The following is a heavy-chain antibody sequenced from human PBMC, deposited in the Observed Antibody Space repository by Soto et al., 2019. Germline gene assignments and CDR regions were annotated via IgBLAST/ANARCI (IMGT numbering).Heavy chain of an antibody. V-gene: IGHV4-59*01. CDR3: ARRYGGTFDY. D-gene: IGHD2-15*01. Sequence: SETLSLTCTVSGGSIRNYYWSWIRQPPGKGLEWIGYVYSSGSTHYNPSLQSRVTISADTSKNQVSLKVNSVTAADTAVYYCARRYGGTFDYWGQGTLVTVSS. J-gene: IGHJ4*02. CDR1: GGSIRNYY. CDR2: VYSSGST.